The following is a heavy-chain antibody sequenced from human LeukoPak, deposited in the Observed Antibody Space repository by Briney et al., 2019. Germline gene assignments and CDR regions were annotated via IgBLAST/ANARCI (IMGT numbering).Heavy chain of an antibody. V-gene: IGHV3-7*01. CDR1: GFTLTNAW. Sequence: PGGSLRLSCAASGFTLTNAWMNWVRQTPGKGLEWVANIKQDGSEKYYVDSVKGRFTISRDNAKNSLYLQMNSLRAEDTAVYYCARDTYYYDSSGYYYIDYWGQGTLATVSS. CDR2: IKQDGSEK. D-gene: IGHD3-22*01. J-gene: IGHJ4*02. CDR3: ARDTYYYDSSGYYYIDY.